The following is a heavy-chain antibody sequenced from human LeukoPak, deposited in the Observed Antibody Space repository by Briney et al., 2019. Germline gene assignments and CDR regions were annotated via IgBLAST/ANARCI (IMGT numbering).Heavy chain of an antibody. CDR2: ISSSSSTI. CDR3: ARDRSSWPNDAFDI. J-gene: IGHJ3*02. V-gene: IGHV3-48*04. Sequence: GGSLRLSCAASGFTFSSYSMNWVRQAPGKGLEWVSFISSSSSTIYYADSVKGRFTISRDNAKNSLNLQMNSLRAEDTAVYYCARDRSSWPNDAFDIWGQGTMVTVSS. D-gene: IGHD6-13*01. CDR1: GFTFSSYS.